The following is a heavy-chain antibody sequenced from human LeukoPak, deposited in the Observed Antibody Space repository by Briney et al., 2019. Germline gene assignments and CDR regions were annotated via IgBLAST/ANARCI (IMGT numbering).Heavy chain of an antibody. CDR1: GYTFTGYY. CDR3: ARSLHGCHVDF. J-gene: IGHJ4*01. CDR2: INPNTGGT. V-gene: IGHV1-2*06. Sequence: GASVKVSCKASGYTFTGYYLNWVRQAPGRGLEWVGRINPNTGGTNYAQNFQGRVTLTRDTSISTAYMELTRLTSDDTAVYYCARSLHGCHVDFWGQGTL. D-gene: IGHD4/OR15-4a*01.